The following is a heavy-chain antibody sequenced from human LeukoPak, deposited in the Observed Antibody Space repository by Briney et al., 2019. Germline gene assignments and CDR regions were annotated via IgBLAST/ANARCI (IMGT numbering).Heavy chain of an antibody. CDR2: INPSGGST. J-gene: IGHJ4*02. V-gene: IGHV1-46*01. Sequence: ASVKVSCKASGYTFTSYYMHWVRQAPGQGLEWMGIINPSGGSTSYAQKFQGRVTMTRDTSTSTAYMELRSLRSDDTAVYYCARDVSEWLGENYDYWGQGTLVTVSS. D-gene: IGHD6-19*01. CDR1: GYTFTSYY. CDR3: ARDVSEWLGENYDY.